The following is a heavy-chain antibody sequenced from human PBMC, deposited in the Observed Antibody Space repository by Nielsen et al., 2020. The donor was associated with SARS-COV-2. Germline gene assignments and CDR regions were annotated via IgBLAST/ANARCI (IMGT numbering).Heavy chain of an antibody. D-gene: IGHD3-10*01. CDR3: ARALRDGSGSYWFVSDY. CDR2: IYYSGST. CDR1: GGSISSGGYY. Sequence: LRLSCTVSGGSISSGGYYWSWIRQHPGKGLEWIGYIYYSGSTYYNPSLKSRVTISVDTSKNQFSLKLSSVTAADTAVYYCARALRDGSGSYWFVSDYWGQGTLVTVSS. V-gene: IGHV4-31*03. J-gene: IGHJ4*02.